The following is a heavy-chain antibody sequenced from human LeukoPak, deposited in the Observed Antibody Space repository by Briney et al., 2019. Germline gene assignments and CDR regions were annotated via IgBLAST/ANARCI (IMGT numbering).Heavy chain of an antibody. V-gene: IGHV3-15*01. CDR3: TTDYYSSGSYYFDY. Sequence: GGSLRLSCAASRFTFSNAWMSWVRQAPGKGLEWVGRIKSKTDGGTTDYAAPVKGRFTISRDDSKNTLYLQMNSLKTEDTAVYCCTTDYYSSGSYYFDYWGQGTLVTVSS. J-gene: IGHJ4*02. CDR1: RFTFSNAW. D-gene: IGHD6-19*01. CDR2: IKSKTDGGTT.